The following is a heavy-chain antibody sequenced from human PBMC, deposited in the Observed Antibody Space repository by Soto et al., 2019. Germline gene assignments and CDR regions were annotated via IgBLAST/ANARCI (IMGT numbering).Heavy chain of an antibody. CDR3: ARGNCSSTSCPPLLYGMDV. CDR2: ISGYNGDT. Sequence: ASVKVSCKAYGYTFTNYGIRWVRQAPAHGLECMGWISGYNGDTNYAQKFQGRVTMTTDTSTSTAYMELRSLRPDDTAVYYCARGNCSSTSCPPLLYGMDVWGQGTTVTVSS. J-gene: IGHJ6*02. CDR1: GYTFTNYG. V-gene: IGHV1-18*04. D-gene: IGHD2-2*01.